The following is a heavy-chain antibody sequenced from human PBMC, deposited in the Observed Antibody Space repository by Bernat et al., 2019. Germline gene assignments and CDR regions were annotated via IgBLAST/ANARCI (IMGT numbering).Heavy chain of an antibody. D-gene: IGHD3-22*01. Sequence: EVQLLESGGGLVQPGGSLRLSCGASGFTFSSYAMSWVRQAPGKGLEWVSGISGSGGTTHYADSVKGRFTISRDNSKNTLYLQMSSLRAEDTAVYYCAAERGGYYYSDFHYWGQGTLVTASS. CDR2: ISGSGGTT. V-gene: IGHV3-23*01. CDR3: AAERGGYYYSDFHY. J-gene: IGHJ4*02. CDR1: GFTFSSYA.